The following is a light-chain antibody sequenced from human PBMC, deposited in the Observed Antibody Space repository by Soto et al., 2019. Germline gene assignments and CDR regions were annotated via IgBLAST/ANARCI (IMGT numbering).Light chain of an antibody. V-gene: IGLV2-8*01. CDR2: EIN. CDR1: SSDVGAYDY. Sequence: QSALTQPPSASGSPGQSVTISCTGTSSDVGAYDYVSWYQQHPGKAPKLMIYEINKRPSGVPDRFSGSKSGNTASLTVSGLQAEDEADYYCSSFTSSSTGVFGGGTKVTVL. J-gene: IGLJ3*02. CDR3: SSFTSSSTGV.